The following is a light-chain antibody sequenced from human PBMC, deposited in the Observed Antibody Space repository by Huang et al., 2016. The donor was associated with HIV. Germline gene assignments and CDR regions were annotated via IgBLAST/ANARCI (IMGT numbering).Light chain of an antibody. CDR2: DAS. V-gene: IGKV3D-15*01. CDR3: QKYNDWPRT. Sequence: EVVLTQSPATLSVSSGEGATLSCRASQSINRHLAWYQQMPGQAPRLLIYDASTRDTDIPARFSGSGSGTPFTLTISGLQSEDAAVYYYQKYNDWPRTFGQGTKVEIK. J-gene: IGKJ1*01. CDR1: QSINRH.